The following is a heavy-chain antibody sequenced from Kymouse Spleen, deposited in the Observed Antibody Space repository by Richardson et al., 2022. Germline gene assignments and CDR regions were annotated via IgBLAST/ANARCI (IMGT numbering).Heavy chain of an antibody. D-gene: IGHD6-6*01. CDR3: AREYSSSSYYYGMDV. CDR1: GGSFSGYY. Sequence: QVQLQQWGAGLLKPSETLSLTCAVYGGSFSGYYWSWIRQPPGKGLEWIGEINHSGSTNYNPSLKSRVTISVDTSKNQFSLKLSSVTAADTAVYYCAREYSSSSYYYGMDVWGQGTTVTVSS. CDR2: INHSGST. V-gene: IGHV4-34*01. J-gene: IGHJ6*02.